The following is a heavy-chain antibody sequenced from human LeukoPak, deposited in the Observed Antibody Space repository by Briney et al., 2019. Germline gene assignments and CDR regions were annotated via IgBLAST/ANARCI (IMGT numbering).Heavy chain of an antibody. J-gene: IGHJ4*02. V-gene: IGHV4-4*09. CDR2: IYNGGNT. CDR1: GFSINTYY. CDR3: AAGPWELDF. Sequence: SETLSLTCTVSGFSINTYYASWIRQAPGKGLEFIGFIYNGGNTNYNPSLKSRATISVDTSNNQSSLRLTSVTAADTAMYYCAAGPWELDFWGQGTLVTVSS. D-gene: IGHD1-26*01.